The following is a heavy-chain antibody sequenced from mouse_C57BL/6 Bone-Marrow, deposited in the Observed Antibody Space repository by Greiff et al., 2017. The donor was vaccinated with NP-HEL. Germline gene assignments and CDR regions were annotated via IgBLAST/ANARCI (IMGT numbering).Heavy chain of an antibody. CDR3: ARWGSNLWYFDV. CDR2: IDPSDSYT. Sequence: VQLQQPGAELVMPGASVKLSCKASGYTFTSYWMHWVKQRPGQGLEWIGEIDPSDSYTNYNQKFKGKSTLTVDKSSSTAYMQLSSLTSEVSAVYYCARWGSNLWYFDVWGTGTTVTVSS. J-gene: IGHJ1*03. CDR1: GYTFTSYW. V-gene: IGHV1-69*01. D-gene: IGHD2-5*01.